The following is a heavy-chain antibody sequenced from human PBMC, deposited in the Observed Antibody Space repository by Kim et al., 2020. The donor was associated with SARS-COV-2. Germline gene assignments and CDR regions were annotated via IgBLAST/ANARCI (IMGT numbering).Heavy chain of an antibody. J-gene: IGHJ4*02. CDR2: ISDSGGHT. CDR1: GFTFSSYA. Sequence: GGSLRLSCAASGFTFSSYAITWVRQAPGKGLEWVSSISDSGGHTYYADSVKGRFTISRDNSKRTLYLQMNSLTVEDTAVYYCAKLLSPTYDLKLVSVHYWGQGTLVTVSS. D-gene: IGHD3-16*01. CDR3: AKLLSPTYDLKLVSVHY. V-gene: IGHV3-23*01.